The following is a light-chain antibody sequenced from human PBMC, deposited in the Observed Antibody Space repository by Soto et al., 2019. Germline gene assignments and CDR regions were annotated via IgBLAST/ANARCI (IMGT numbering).Light chain of an antibody. CDR1: QSVLYSSNNNNY. CDR3: QQYSDWPAVT. V-gene: IGKV4-1*01. Sequence: DIVMTQSPDSLAVSLGQSATFNCKSSQSVLYSSNNNNYLAWYQQKPGQAPRLIVYGATTRATGIPARFGGSGSGTYFTLFITMQSEDFAVYYCQQYSDWPAVTFGGGTKVDIK. J-gene: IGKJ4*01. CDR2: GAT.